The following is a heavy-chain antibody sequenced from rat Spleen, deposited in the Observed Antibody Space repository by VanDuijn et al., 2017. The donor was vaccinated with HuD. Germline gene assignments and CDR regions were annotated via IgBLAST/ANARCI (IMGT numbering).Heavy chain of an antibody. D-gene: IGHD1-11*01. Sequence: EVHLVESGGGLVQPGRSLKLSCAASGFSFSDYYMDWVRQAPTKGLEWVASITNSGDTTYYRDSVKGRFTISRDNAENTLYLQMNSLRSEDTATYYCTRSKGTPDYFDYWGQGVMVTVSS. CDR3: TRSKGTPDYFDY. J-gene: IGHJ2*01. V-gene: IGHV5-25*01. CDR2: ITNSGDTT. CDR1: GFSFSDYY.